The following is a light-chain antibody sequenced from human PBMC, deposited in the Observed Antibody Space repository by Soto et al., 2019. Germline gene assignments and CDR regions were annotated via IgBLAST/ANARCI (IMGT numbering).Light chain of an antibody. V-gene: IGKV1-33*01. Sequence: DVQMTQSPSSLSASVGDRVTITCQASQDINNYLNWYQQKPGKAPKLLIYGTSNLETGVPSRFSGSGSGTDFTFTISSLQPEDVATYYCQQYDNLPLTFGGGTKVEIK. J-gene: IGKJ4*01. CDR1: QDINNY. CDR2: GTS. CDR3: QQYDNLPLT.